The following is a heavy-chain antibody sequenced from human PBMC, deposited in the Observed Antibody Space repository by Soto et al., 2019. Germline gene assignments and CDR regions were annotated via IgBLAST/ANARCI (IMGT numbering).Heavy chain of an antibody. CDR1: GYTFTGYY. D-gene: IGHD2-15*01. Sequence: ASVKVSCKASGYTFTGYYMHWVRQAPGQGLEWMGWINPNSGGTNYAQKFQGWVTMTRDTSISTAYMELSRLRSDDTAVYYCARDRDLGYCSGGSCYRGAFDIWGQGTMVTVSS. CDR2: INPNSGGT. J-gene: IGHJ3*02. CDR3: ARDRDLGYCSGGSCYRGAFDI. V-gene: IGHV1-2*04.